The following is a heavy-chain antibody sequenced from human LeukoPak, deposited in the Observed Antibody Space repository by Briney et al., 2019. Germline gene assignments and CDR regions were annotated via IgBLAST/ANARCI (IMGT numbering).Heavy chain of an antibody. CDR2: IYYSGSS. D-gene: IGHD6-6*01. Sequence: SETLSLTCTVSGGSISSAGYYWSWIRQHPGRGLEWIGYIYYSGSSFYNPSLKSRVTISVDSSKIQFSLEMSAVTAADTAVYYCARSHAASLDAFDIWGRGTLVTVSS. CDR3: ARSHAASLDAFDI. J-gene: IGHJ3*02. CDR1: GGSISSAGYY. V-gene: IGHV4-31*03.